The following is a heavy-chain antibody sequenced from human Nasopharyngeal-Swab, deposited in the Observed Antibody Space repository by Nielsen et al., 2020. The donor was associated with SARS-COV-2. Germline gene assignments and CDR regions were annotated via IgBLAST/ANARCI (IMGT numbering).Heavy chain of an antibody. CDR3: ARDGLDYDFWSAYFMDV. CDR2: ISSSSSYI. J-gene: IGHJ6*02. V-gene: IGHV3-21*01. CDR1: GFTFNNYN. D-gene: IGHD3-3*01. Sequence: GESLTISCAASGFTFNNYNFNWVRQAPGKGLEWVSSISSSSSYIYYADSVKGRFTISRDNAKNSLYLQMNSLRAGDTAVYYCARDGLDYDFWSAYFMDVWGQGTTVTVSS.